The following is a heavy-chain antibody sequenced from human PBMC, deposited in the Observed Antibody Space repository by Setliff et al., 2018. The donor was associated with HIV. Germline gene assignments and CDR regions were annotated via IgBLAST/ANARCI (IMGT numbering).Heavy chain of an antibody. CDR3: AKGWLPTDYSFFYMDV. CDR1: GYTFTNYD. D-gene: IGHD5-12*01. V-gene: IGHV1-8*02. Sequence: ASVKVSCKPSGYTFTNYDINWVRQAAGQGLEWMGWMNPDSRNTGYAQRFEGSVTMTWDTSISTAYMELNNVKFEDTAVYYCAKGWLPTDYSFFYMDVWGKGTTVTVSS. CDR2: MNPDSRNT. J-gene: IGHJ6*03.